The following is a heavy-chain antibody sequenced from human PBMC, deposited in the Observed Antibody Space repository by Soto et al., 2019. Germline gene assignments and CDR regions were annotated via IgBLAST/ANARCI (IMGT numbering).Heavy chain of an antibody. D-gene: IGHD3-10*01. V-gene: IGHV3-15*01. Sequence: GGSLRLSCAASRFTFSNAWMSWVRQAPGKGLEWVGRIKSETDGGTTDYAAPVKGRFTISRDDSKNTLYLQMNSLKTEDTGVYYCTKDDSGGSGYWGQGTLVTV. J-gene: IGHJ4*02. CDR3: TKDDSGGSGY. CDR2: IKSETDGGTT. CDR1: RFTFSNAW.